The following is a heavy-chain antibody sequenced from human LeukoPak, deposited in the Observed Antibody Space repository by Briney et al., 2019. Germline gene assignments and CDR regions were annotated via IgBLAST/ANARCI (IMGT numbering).Heavy chain of an antibody. CDR3: ARGRNMEEQERELHAFDI. Sequence: SQTLSLTCAISGDSVSSNSAAWNWIRQSPSRGLEWLGRTYYRSKWYNDYAVSVKSRITINPDTSKNQFSLQLNSVTPEDTAVYYCARGRNMEEQERELHAFDIWGQGTMVTVSS. CDR2: TYYRSKWYN. J-gene: IGHJ3*02. D-gene: IGHD1-7*01. CDR1: GDSVSSNSAA. V-gene: IGHV6-1*01.